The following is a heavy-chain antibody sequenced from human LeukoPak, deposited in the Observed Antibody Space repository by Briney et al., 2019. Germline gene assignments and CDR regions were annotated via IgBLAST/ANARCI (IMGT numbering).Heavy chain of an antibody. CDR2: ISGSGGST. CDR3: AKGPRTYYYDSSGYYHFDY. Sequence: GGSLRLSCAASGFTFSSYTMSWVHQAPGKGLEWVSAISGSGGSTYYADSVKGRFTISRDNSKNTLYLQMNSLRAEDTAVYYCAKGPRTYYYDSSGYYHFDYWGQGTLVTVSS. CDR1: GFTFSSYT. J-gene: IGHJ4*02. V-gene: IGHV3-23*01. D-gene: IGHD3-22*01.